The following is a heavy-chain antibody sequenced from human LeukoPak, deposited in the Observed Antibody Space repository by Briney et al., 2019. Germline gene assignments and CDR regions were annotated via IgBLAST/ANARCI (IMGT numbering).Heavy chain of an antibody. CDR2: IYTSGST. Sequence: SETLSVTRTGSGGSISRYYWSWIRQPAGKGLEGIGRIYTSGSTNYNPSLKSRVAISVDTSKNQFSLKLSSVAAADAAVYYCARVPDYGDYNWFDPWGQGTLVTVSS. J-gene: IGHJ5*02. D-gene: IGHD4-17*01. V-gene: IGHV4-4*07. CDR3: ARVPDYGDYNWFDP. CDR1: GGSISRYY.